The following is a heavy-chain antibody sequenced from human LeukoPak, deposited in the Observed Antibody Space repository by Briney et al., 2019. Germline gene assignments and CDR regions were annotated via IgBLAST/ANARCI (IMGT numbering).Heavy chain of an antibody. CDR2: IWYDGSNK. CDR3: ARAKDNSGRDGFDI. Sequence: GGSLRLSCAASGFTFSTYGIHWVRQAPGKGLEWVAVIWYDGSNKYYGDSVKGRFTISRDNSKNTLYLQMNSLRAEDTAVYYCARAKDNSGRDGFDIWGQGAMVTVSS. V-gene: IGHV3-33*01. J-gene: IGHJ3*02. CDR1: GFTFSTYG. D-gene: IGHD6-19*01.